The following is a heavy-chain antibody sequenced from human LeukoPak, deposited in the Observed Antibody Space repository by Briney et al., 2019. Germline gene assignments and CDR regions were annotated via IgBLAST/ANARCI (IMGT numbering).Heavy chain of an antibody. D-gene: IGHD3-9*01. CDR2: INAGNGNT. CDR1: GYTFTSYA. CDR3: ARDRFPYDILTGMYNWFDP. J-gene: IGHJ5*02. V-gene: IGHV1-3*01. Sequence: ASVKVSCKASGYTFTSYAMDWVRQAPGQRLEWMGWINAGNGNTKYSQKFQGRVTITRDTSASTAYMELSSLRSEDTAVYYCARDRFPYDILTGMYNWFDPWGQGTLVTVSS.